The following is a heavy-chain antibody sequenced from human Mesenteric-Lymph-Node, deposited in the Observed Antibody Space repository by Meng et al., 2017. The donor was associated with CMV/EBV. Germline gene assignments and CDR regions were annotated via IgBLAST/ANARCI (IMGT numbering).Heavy chain of an antibody. CDR3: ARWNYYYYGMDV. Sequence: SETLSLTCAVYGGSFSGYYWSWIRQPPGKGLEWIGEINHSGSTNYSPSLKSRVTISVDTSKNQFSLKLSSVTAADTAVYYCARWNYYYYGMDVWGQGTTVTVSS. CDR1: GGSFSGYY. J-gene: IGHJ6*02. D-gene: IGHD5-12*01. CDR2: INHSGST. V-gene: IGHV4-34*01.